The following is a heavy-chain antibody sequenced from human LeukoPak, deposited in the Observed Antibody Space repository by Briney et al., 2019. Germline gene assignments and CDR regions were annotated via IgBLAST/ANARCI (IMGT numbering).Heavy chain of an antibody. D-gene: IGHD3-10*01. CDR3: ARDARGSSYMDV. Sequence: SEALSLTCTVSGGSLSSSSYYWGWIRQPPGKGLEWIGSIYYSGSTYYNPSLKSRVTISVDTSKNQFSLKVSSETAADTAVYYCARDARGSSYMDVWGQGTTVTVSS. CDR2: IYYSGST. V-gene: IGHV4-39*07. J-gene: IGHJ6*02. CDR1: GGSLSSSSYY.